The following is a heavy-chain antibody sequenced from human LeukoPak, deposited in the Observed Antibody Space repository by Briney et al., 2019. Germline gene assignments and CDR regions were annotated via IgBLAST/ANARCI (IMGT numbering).Heavy chain of an antibody. Sequence: GGSLRLSCTASGFTVSSNYMSWVRQAPGKGLEWVSVIYSGCSTYYAYCGKGRFTISRYNSKNTLYLQMNSLRAEDTAVYYCASEGQGGPFDYWGQGTLVTVSS. CDR3: ASEGQGGPFDY. J-gene: IGHJ4*02. V-gene: IGHV3-66*01. D-gene: IGHD2-15*01. CDR1: GFTVSSNY. CDR2: IYSGCST.